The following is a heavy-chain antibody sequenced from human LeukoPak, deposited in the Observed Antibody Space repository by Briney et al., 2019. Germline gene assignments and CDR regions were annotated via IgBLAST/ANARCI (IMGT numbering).Heavy chain of an antibody. D-gene: IGHD1-1*01. CDR2: IYYTGST. Sequence: TSETLSLTCTVSGGSISGYYWSWIRQPPGKGPEWIGYIYYTGSTNYNPSLKSRVTISVDTSKNQFSLSFTSVTAADTAVYYCARVTDWNDFDYWGQGILVTVSS. CDR1: GGSISGYY. CDR3: ARVTDWNDFDY. V-gene: IGHV4-59*01. J-gene: IGHJ4*02.